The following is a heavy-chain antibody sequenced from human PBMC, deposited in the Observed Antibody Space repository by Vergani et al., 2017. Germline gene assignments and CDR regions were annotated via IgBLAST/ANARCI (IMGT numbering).Heavy chain of an antibody. CDR1: GFAFSRYA. CDR3: AKSGWLQHFRAHYFDS. V-gene: IGHV3-23*01. CDR2: LTASGSGI. D-gene: IGHD5-24*01. Sequence: EVQLLESGGRLVQPGGSLRLSCVASGFAFSRYAMSWVRQAPGKGLGWVSGLTASGSGISYADSVRGRFTISRDNSKNTLFLQMDSLRAEDTAVYYCAKSGWLQHFRAHYFDSWGQGILVTVSS. J-gene: IGHJ4*02.